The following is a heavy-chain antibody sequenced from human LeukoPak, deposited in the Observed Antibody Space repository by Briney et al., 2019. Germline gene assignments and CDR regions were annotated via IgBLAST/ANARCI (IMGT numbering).Heavy chain of an antibody. J-gene: IGHJ4*02. CDR3: ARVWGSPPLHPVFFDY. CDR1: GGSISSYY. Sequence: PSETLSLTCTVSGGSISSYYWSWIRQPPGKGLEWIGYIYYSGSTNYNPSLKSRVTISVDTSKNQFSLKLSSVTAADTAVYYCARVWGSPPLHPVFFDYWGQGTLVIVSS. CDR2: IYYSGST. D-gene: IGHD3-16*01. V-gene: IGHV4-59*01.